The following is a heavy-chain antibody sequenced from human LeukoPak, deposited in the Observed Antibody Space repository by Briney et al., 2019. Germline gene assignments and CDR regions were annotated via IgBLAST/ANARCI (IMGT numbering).Heavy chain of an antibody. J-gene: IGHJ4*02. V-gene: IGHV3-23*01. D-gene: IGHD3-9*01. Sequence: GGSLRLSCAAPGFTFSSYAMSWVRQAPGKGLEWVSAISGSGGSTYYADSVKGRFTISRDNSKNTLYLQMNSLRAEDTAVYYCAKDRLRYFDWSPDYWGQGTLVTVSS. CDR2: ISGSGGST. CDR3: AKDRLRYFDWSPDY. CDR1: GFTFSSYA.